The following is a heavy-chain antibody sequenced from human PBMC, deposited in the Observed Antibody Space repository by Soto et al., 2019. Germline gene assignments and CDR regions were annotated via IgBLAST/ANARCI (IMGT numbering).Heavy chain of an antibody. CDR1: GFTFNRYD. Sequence: GGSLGLSCAASGFTFNRYDFHWVRQATGKGLEWVSAIGTAGDTYYAGSVKGRFTISRDNAKNSLYLQMNSLRAGDTAVYYCTRGAAGFDYWGQATLVTVSS. V-gene: IGHV3-13*01. CDR2: IGTAGDT. CDR3: TRGAAGFDY. J-gene: IGHJ4*02. D-gene: IGHD6-13*01.